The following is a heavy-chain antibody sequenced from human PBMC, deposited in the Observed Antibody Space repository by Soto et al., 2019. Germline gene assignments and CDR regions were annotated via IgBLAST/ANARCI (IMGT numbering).Heavy chain of an antibody. J-gene: IGHJ4*02. D-gene: IGHD6-13*01. V-gene: IGHV4-39*01. CDR2: IYYSGST. CDR1: GGSISSSSYY. Sequence: SETLSLTCTVSGGSISSSSYYWGWIRQPPGKGLEWIGSIYYSGSTYYNPSLKSRVTISVDTSKNQFSLKLSSVTAADTAVYYCATLGIAAAGTTDYWGQGTLVTVSS. CDR3: ATLGIAAAGTTDY.